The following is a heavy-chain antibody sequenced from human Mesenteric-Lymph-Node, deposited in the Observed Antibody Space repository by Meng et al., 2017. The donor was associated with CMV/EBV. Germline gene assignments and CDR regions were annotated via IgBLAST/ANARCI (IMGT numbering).Heavy chain of an antibody. V-gene: IGHV4-61*01. CDR2: IYYSGST. CDR1: GGSVSSGSYY. D-gene: IGHD2-2*01. J-gene: IGHJ6*02. Sequence: SETLSLTCTVSGGSVSSGSYYWSWIRQPPGKGLEWIGYIYYSGSTNYNPSLKSRVTISVDTSKNQFSLKLSSVTAADMAVYYCARGRVVGLNYGMDVWGQGTTVTVSS. CDR3: ARGRVVGLNYGMDV.